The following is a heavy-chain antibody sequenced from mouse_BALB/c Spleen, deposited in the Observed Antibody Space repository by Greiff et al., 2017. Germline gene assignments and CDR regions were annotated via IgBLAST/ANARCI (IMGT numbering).Heavy chain of an antibody. J-gene: IGHJ4*01. CDR2: ISSGSSTN. V-gene: IGHV5-17*02. Sequence: EVMLVESGGGLVQPGGSRKLSCAASGFTFSSFGMHWVRQAPEKGLEWVAYISSGSSTNYYADTVTGRFTISRDNPKNNLFLQMTSLRSEDTAMYYCARDRYDAMDYWGQGTSVTVSS. CDR1: GFTFSSFG. CDR3: ARDRYDAMDY. D-gene: IGHD2-14*01.